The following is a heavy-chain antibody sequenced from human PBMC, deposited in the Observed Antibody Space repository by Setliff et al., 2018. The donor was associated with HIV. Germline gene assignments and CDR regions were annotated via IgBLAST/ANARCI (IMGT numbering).Heavy chain of an antibody. CDR3: ARSRGTSQYHYYMDV. V-gene: IGHV1-69*01. CDR1: GGILRNYV. J-gene: IGHJ6*03. CDR2: ILPIVRTP. Sequence: KVSCKASGGILRNYVISWVRQAPGQGLEWMGGILPIVRTPHYAQKFQGRVTITADESTIIAYMELTSLRSEDTAVYYCARSRGTSQYHYYMDVWGKGTTVTV. D-gene: IGHD4-4*01.